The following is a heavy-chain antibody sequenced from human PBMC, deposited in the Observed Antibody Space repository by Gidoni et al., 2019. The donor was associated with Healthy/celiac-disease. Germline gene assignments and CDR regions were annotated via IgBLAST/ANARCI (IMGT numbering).Heavy chain of an antibody. V-gene: IGHV3-23*01. CDR1: GFTFSSYA. Sequence: EVQLLESGGGLVQPGGSLRLSCAASGFTFSSYAMSWVRQAPGKGLEWVSAISGSGGSTYYADSVKGRFTISRDNSKNTLYLQMNSLRAEDTAVYYCAKCYFNDYYDSSGAFDIWGQGTMVTVSS. CDR2: ISGSGGST. J-gene: IGHJ3*02. D-gene: IGHD3-22*01. CDR3: AKCYFNDYYDSSGAFDI.